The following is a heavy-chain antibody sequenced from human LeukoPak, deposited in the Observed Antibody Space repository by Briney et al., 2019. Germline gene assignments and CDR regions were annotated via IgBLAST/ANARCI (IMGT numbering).Heavy chain of an antibody. CDR2: INHSGST. CDR1: GGSFSGYY. J-gene: IGHJ5*02. V-gene: IGHV4-34*01. D-gene: IGHD6-13*01. Sequence: SETLSLTCAVYGGSFSGYYWSWIRQPPGKGLEWIGEINHSGSTNYNPSLKSRVTISVDTSKNQFSLKLSSVTAADTAVYYCARGNSSSWCFGHWGQGTLVTVSS. CDR3: ARGNSSSWCFGH.